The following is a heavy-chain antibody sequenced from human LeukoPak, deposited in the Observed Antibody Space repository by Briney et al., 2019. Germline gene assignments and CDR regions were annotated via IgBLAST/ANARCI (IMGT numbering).Heavy chain of an antibody. CDR3: ASVEGSGKYYYYMDV. V-gene: IGHV3-66*01. CDR1: GFTVSSNS. J-gene: IGHJ6*03. CDR2: IYSGGST. Sequence: GGSLRLSCAASGFTVSSNSMSWVRQAPGKGLEWVSVIYSGGSTYYADSVKGRFTISRDNSKNTLYLQMNSLRAEDTALYYCASVEGSGKYYYYMDVWGKGTTVTVSS. D-gene: IGHD3-10*01.